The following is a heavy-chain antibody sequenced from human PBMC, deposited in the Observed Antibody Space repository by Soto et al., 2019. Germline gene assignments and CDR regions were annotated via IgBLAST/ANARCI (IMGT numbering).Heavy chain of an antibody. CDR3: AKDDGRGWQVGYFDY. Sequence: EVQLLESGGGLLQPGGSLRLSCATSGFTFTNYAMSWVRQTPGKGLEWVSAISGSGTSTFCADSVKGRFTISRDNSKNTLYLQINSLRAEDTAIYYCAKDDGRGWQVGYFDYWGQGTLVTVSS. D-gene: IGHD6-19*01. V-gene: IGHV3-23*01. CDR1: GFTFTNYA. CDR2: ISGSGTST. J-gene: IGHJ4*02.